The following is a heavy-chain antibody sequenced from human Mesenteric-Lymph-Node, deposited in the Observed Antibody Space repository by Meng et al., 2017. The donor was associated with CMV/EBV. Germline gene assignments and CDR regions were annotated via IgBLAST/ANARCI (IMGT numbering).Heavy chain of an antibody. CDR2: ISYDGSNK. J-gene: IGHJ4*02. Sequence: GESLKISCAASGFTFSSYAMHWVRQAPGKGLEWVAVISYDGSNKYYADSVKGRFTISRDNSKNTLYLQMNSLRAEDTAVYYCARDPGATNLYYFDYWGQGTLVTSPQ. CDR1: GFTFSSYA. CDR3: ARDPGATNLYYFDY. V-gene: IGHV3-30-3*01. D-gene: IGHD1-26*01.